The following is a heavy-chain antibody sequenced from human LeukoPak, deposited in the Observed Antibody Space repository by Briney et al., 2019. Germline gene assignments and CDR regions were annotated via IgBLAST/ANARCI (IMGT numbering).Heavy chain of an antibody. CDR3: ARSPTVVTPENPPGYGMDV. V-gene: IGHV3-30*03. Sequence: GGSLRLSCAASGFNFSDYGMHWVRQAPGNGLEWAAVISYDGSNKYYADSVKGRFTISRDNSKNTLYLQMNSLRAEDTAVYYCARSPTVVTPENPPGYGMDVWGQGTTVTVSS. D-gene: IGHD4-23*01. CDR2: ISYDGSNK. CDR1: GFNFSDYG. J-gene: IGHJ6*02.